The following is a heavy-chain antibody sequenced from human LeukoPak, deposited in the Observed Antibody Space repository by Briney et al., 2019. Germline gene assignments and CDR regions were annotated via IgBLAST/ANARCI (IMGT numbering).Heavy chain of an antibody. Sequence: SETLSLTCTASGGSISSYYWSWIRQPPGKGLEWIGYIYYSGSTNYNPSLKSRVPRSVETSKKQFSRKLSSLTVADTAVYYCARAPPYHYDIFTGYCPNYYYYGMDVWGKGTTVTVSS. CDR3: ARAPPYHYDIFTGYCPNYYYYGMDV. CDR2: IYYSGST. V-gene: IGHV4-59*01. J-gene: IGHJ6*04. D-gene: IGHD3-9*01. CDR1: GGSISSYY.